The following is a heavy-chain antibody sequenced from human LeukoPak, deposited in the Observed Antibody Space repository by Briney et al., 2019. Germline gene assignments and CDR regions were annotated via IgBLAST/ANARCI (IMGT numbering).Heavy chain of an antibody. J-gene: IGHJ3*02. D-gene: IGHD6-25*01. Sequence: PSETLSLTCAVYGGSFSGYYWSWIRQPPGKGLEWIGEINHSGSTNYNPSLKSRVTISVDTSKNQFSLKLSSVTAEDTAVYYCARERAFDIWGQGTMVTVSS. CDR2: INHSGST. CDR3: ARERAFDI. V-gene: IGHV4-34*01. CDR1: GGSFSGYY.